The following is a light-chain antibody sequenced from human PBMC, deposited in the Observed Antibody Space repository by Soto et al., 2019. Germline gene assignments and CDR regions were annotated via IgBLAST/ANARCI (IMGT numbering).Light chain of an antibody. CDR2: YVR. J-gene: IGLJ3*02. Sequence: QSALTQPASVSGSPGQSITISSTGTSSDVGAYQFVSWHQQHPGKAPKLTIFYVRNRPSGVSNRFSGSKSGNTASLPISGLQSEGEADYYFSSYTTHSTGVFGGGTKLTVL. V-gene: IGLV2-14*03. CDR3: SSYTTHSTGV. CDR1: SSDVGAYQF.